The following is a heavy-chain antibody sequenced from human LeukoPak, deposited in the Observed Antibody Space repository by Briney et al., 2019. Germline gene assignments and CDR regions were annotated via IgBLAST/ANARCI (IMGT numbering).Heavy chain of an antibody. Sequence: SQTLSLTCTVSGGSISSGSYYWSWLRQPAGKGLEWIGRIYTSGSTNYNPSLKSRVTISVDTSKNQFSLKLSAVTAADTAVYYCARDKYYYDSSGYHVYFDYWGQGTLVTVSS. D-gene: IGHD3-22*01. J-gene: IGHJ4*02. CDR1: GGSISSGSYY. CDR3: ARDKYYYDSSGYHVYFDY. V-gene: IGHV4-61*02. CDR2: IYTSGST.